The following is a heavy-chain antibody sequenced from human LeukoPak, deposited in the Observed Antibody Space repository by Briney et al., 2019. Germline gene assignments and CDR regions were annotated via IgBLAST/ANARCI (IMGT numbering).Heavy chain of an antibody. V-gene: IGHV4-4*07. CDR3: ARDRVDYYDSSGYYLTALD. D-gene: IGHD3-22*01. J-gene: IGHJ4*02. CDR1: GGSISSYY. CDR2: IYTSGST. Sequence: PSETLSLTCTVSGGSISSYYWSWIRQPAGKGLEWIGRIYTSGSTNYNPSLKSRVTMSVDTSKDQFSLKLSSVTAADTAVYYCARDRVDYYDSSGYYLTALDWGQGTLVTVSS.